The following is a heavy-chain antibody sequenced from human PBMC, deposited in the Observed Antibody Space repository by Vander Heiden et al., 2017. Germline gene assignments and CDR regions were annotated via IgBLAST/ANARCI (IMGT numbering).Heavy chain of an antibody. CDR2: ISGSGGST. Sequence: EVQLLESGGGLVQPGGSLRLSSAASGFTFSPYAMSWLRQAPGKGLEWVSAISGSGGSTYYADSVKGRFTISRDNSKNTLYLQMNSLRAEDTAVYYCATYSSSWSLKHWGQGTLVTVSS. V-gene: IGHV3-23*01. CDR1: GFTFSPYA. CDR3: ATYSSSWSLKH. J-gene: IGHJ1*01. D-gene: IGHD6-13*01.